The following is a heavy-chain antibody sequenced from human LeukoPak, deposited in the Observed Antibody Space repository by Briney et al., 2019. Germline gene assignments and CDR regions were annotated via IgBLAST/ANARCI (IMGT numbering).Heavy chain of an antibody. D-gene: IGHD5-12*01. J-gene: IGHJ4*02. CDR1: GFTFSGFS. Sequence: PGGSLRLSCAASGFTFSGFSMHWVRQAPGKGLEWVAVISNDGNIKFYADSVKGRFTISRDNAKNSLYLQMNSLRAEDTAVYYCARFRGSGYDPFDYWGQGTLVTVSS. CDR3: ARFRGSGYDPFDY. V-gene: IGHV3-30*04. CDR2: ISNDGNIK.